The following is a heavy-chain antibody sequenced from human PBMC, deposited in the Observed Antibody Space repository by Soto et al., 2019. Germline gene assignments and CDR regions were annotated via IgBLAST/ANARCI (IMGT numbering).Heavy chain of an antibody. CDR3: ATSYGSGYRAFDY. J-gene: IGHJ4*02. Sequence: QVQLVQSGAEVKKPGSAVKVSCKTSSGTFSSYSINWVRQAPGLGLEWMGRINPILRMANYAQNFRGRVTIIAAKSTSTAYMELSSLRSEHTAMYYCATSYGSGYRAFDYWGQGALVTVSS. D-gene: IGHD3-10*01. CDR2: INPILRMA. CDR1: SGTFSSYS. V-gene: IGHV1-69*02.